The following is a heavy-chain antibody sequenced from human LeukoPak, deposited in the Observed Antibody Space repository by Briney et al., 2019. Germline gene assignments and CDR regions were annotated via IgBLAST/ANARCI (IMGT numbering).Heavy chain of an antibody. D-gene: IGHD3-3*01. CDR3: ARFFYYGGMDV. J-gene: IGHJ6*02. V-gene: IGHV4-59*12. CDR1: GGSFSGYY. Sequence: SETLSLTCAVYGGSFSGYYWSWIRQPPGKGLEWIGYIYYSGSTNYNPSLKSRVTISVDTSKNQFSLKLSSVTAADTAIYYCARFFYYGGMDVWGQGTTVTVSS. CDR2: IYYSGST.